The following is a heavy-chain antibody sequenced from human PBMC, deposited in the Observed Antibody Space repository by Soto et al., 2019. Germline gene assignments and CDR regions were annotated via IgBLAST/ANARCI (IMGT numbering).Heavy chain of an antibody. CDR1: GFTFTSYN. Sequence: GGTLSLSCAASGFTFTSYNMNWVLQAPGKRLQWVPSIISTTNYIYYADSMKGRFTVSRDKAKNSLYLELNSLSAEDTALYYCARESEGLTSSFDYWGQGTMVTVSS. CDR3: ARESEGLTSSFDY. J-gene: IGHJ4*01. CDR2: IISTTNYI. V-gene: IGHV3-21*01.